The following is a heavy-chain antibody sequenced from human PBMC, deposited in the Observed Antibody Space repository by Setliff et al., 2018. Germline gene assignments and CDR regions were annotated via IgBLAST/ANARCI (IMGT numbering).Heavy chain of an antibody. V-gene: IGHV3-48*03. CDR1: GFTFSTYE. Sequence: GGSLRLSCAASGFTFSTYEMNWVRQAPGKGLEWVTYISSDGSTVSYADSVKGRFTISRDNAKNSLYLQMNSLRDDDVTIYYCARDACPYRSNWCHHFDYWGQGTLVTVSS. D-gene: IGHD6-13*01. CDR2: ISSDGSTV. J-gene: IGHJ4*02. CDR3: ARDACPYRSNWCHHFDY.